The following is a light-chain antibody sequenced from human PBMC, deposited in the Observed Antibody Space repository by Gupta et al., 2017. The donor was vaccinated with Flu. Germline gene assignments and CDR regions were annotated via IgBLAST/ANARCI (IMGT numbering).Light chain of an antibody. V-gene: IGKV1-5*03. CDR3: QQSNSFSLA. Sequence: RSTVSASVGDRVTITCRASQGISNWLAWYQQKPGKAPKLLIYKASTLESGVPSRFSGSGSGTEFTLTISSLQPDDFATYYCQQSNSFSLAFGQGTKVEIK. CDR1: QGISNW. CDR2: KAS. J-gene: IGKJ2*01.